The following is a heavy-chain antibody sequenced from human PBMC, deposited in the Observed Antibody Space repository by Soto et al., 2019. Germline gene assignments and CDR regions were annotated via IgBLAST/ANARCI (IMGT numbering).Heavy chain of an antibody. CDR2: IYYSGST. V-gene: IGHV4-31*03. CDR3: ARDSSSWYTAWGQFAP. J-gene: IGHJ5*02. CDR1: GGSISSGGYY. Sequence: QVQLQESGPGLVKPSQTLSLTCTVSGGSISSGGYYWSWIRQHPGKGLEWIGYIYYSGSTYYNPSLKSRVTISVDTSKNQFSLKLSSVTAADTAVYYCARDSSSWYTAWGQFAPWGQGTLVTVSS. D-gene: IGHD6-13*01.